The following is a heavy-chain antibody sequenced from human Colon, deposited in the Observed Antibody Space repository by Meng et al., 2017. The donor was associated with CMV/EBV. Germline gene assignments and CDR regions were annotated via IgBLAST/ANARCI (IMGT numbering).Heavy chain of an antibody. CDR3: ARGVIAVGQRHYFDV. V-gene: IGHV3-23*01. J-gene: IGHJ4*02. CDR1: GFSFSSFA. D-gene: IGHD6-19*01. CDR2: IRDTGART. Sequence: GGSLRLSCAGSGFSFSSFAISWVRQAPGKGLEWVSLIRDTGARTYYADSVKGRFTISRDNSKNALFLEMNSLRAEDTAVYYCARGVIAVGQRHYFDVWGQGTLVTVSS.